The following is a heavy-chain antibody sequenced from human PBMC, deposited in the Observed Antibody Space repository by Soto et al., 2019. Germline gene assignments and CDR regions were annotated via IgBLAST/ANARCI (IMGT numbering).Heavy chain of an antibody. CDR1: GFTVSGDH. CDR3: AREAAGFDI. Sequence: GGSLGLSPAASGFTVSGDHMSWVRQAPGKGPEWVSVIYYGGTTYYADSVQGRFTISRDKSKNTLYLQMNGLRADDTAVYYCAREAAGFDIWGQDTMVTV. CDR2: IYYGGTT. V-gene: IGHV3-53*01. J-gene: IGHJ3*02.